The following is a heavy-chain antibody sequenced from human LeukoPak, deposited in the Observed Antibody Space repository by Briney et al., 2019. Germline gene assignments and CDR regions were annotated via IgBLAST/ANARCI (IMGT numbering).Heavy chain of an antibody. V-gene: IGHV4-61*05. D-gene: IGHD1-26*01. J-gene: IGHJ5*02. Sequence: SETLSLTCTVSGGSISSSSYYWGWIRQPPGKGLEWIGYIYYSGSTNYDPSLKSRVTISVDTSKNQFSLKLSSVTAADTAVYYCARGVVGAPWGQGTLVTVSS. CDR1: GGSISSSSYY. CDR2: IYYSGST. CDR3: ARGVVGAP.